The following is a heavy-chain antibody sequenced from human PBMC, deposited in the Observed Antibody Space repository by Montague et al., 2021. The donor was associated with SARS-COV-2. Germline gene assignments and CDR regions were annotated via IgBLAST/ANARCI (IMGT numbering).Heavy chain of an antibody. D-gene: IGHD7-27*01. CDR3: ARGDYWGSLDY. V-gene: IGHV3-48*03. J-gene: IGHJ4*02. CDR1: GFTFSSYE. CDR2: ISSSGSTI. Sequence: RLSLSASGFTFSSYEMNWVRQAPGRGLEWVSYISSSGSTIYYADSVKGRFAISRDNAKNSLYLQMNSLRAEDTAVYYCARGDYWGSLDYWGQGTLVTVSS.